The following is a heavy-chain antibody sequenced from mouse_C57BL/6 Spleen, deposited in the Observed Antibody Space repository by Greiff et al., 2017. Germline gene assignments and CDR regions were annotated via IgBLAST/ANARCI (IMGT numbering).Heavy chain of an antibody. CDR3: TRDPTVVAPYYAMDY. CDR1: GFTFSSYA. J-gene: IGHJ4*01. CDR2: ISSGGDYI. V-gene: IGHV5-9-1*02. Sequence: EVMLVESGAGLVKPGGSLKLSCAASGFTFSSYAMSWVRQTPEKRLEWVAYISSGGDYIYYADTVKGRFTISRDNARNTLYLQMSSLKSEDTAMYYCTRDPTVVAPYYAMDYWGQGTSVTVSS. D-gene: IGHD1-1*01.